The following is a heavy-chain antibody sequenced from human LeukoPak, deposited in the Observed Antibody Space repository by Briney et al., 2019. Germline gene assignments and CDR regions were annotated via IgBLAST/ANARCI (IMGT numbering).Heavy chain of an antibody. J-gene: IGHJ4*02. CDR2: ISYDGTNK. CDR3: ARDPRGSPYYFDY. V-gene: IGHV3-30-3*01. D-gene: IGHD1-26*01. Sequence: GRSLRLSCAASGFTFSSYAMHWVRQAPGKGLEWEAVISYDGTNKNYADSVKGRFTISRDNSKNTVYLQMNSLRVEDAAVYYCARDPRGSPYYFDYWGQGTLVTVSS. CDR1: GFTFSSYA.